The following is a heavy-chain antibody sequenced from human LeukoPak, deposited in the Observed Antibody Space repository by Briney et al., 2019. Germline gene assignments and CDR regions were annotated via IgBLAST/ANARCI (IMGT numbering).Heavy chain of an antibody. Sequence: PSETLSLACAAYGGSFSGYYWSWIRQPPGKGLEWIGEINHSGSTNYNPSLKSRVTISVDTSKNQFSLKLSSVTAADTAVYYCAVPWYYDSSGYYYWGQGTLVTVSS. CDR1: GGSFSGYY. J-gene: IGHJ4*02. V-gene: IGHV4-34*01. D-gene: IGHD3-22*01. CDR2: INHSGST. CDR3: AVPWYYDSSGYYY.